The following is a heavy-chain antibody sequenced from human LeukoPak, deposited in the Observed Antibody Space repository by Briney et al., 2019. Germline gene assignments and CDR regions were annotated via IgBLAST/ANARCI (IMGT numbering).Heavy chain of an antibody. CDR1: GFTFSSYG. J-gene: IGHJ4*02. V-gene: IGHV3-30*02. CDR3: ANEWLHISGAYKANN. CDR2: ILNDGTNK. Sequence: GGSLRLSCAASGFTFSSYGMHWVRQAPGKGLEGVAFILNDGTNKYHADSVKGRFTVSGDNSKNTLYLQMNSLRTEDSAVYYCANEWLHISGAYKANNWGQGTLVTVSS. D-gene: IGHD3-10*01.